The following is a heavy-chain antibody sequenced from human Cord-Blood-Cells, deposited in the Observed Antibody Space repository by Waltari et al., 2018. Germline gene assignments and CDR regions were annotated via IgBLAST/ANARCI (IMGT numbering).Heavy chain of an antibody. CDR1: GYTFTGYY. Sequence: QVQLVQSGAEVKKPGASVKVSCKASGYTFTGYYMHWVRQAPGQGHEWMGRINPNSGGTNYAQKFQGRVTMTRDTSISTAYMELSRLRSDDTAVYYCARDPAKYCSGGSCYGWFDPWGQGTLVTVSS. J-gene: IGHJ5*02. CDR3: ARDPAKYCSGGSCYGWFDP. V-gene: IGHV1-2*06. D-gene: IGHD2-15*01. CDR2: INPNSGGT.